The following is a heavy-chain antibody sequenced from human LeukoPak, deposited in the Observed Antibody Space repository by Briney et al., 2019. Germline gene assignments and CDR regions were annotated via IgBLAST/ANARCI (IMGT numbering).Heavy chain of an antibody. CDR3: ARSYEGDY. J-gene: IGHJ4*02. CDR2: ISAYNGYT. Sequence: ASVKVSCKASGYTFTSYGISWVRQAPGQGLGWMGWISAYNGYTNYAQKFQGRVTMTRNTSISTAYMELSSLRSEDTAVYYCARSYEGDYWGQGTLVTVSS. D-gene: IGHD5-12*01. CDR1: GYTFTSYG. V-gene: IGHV1-18*01.